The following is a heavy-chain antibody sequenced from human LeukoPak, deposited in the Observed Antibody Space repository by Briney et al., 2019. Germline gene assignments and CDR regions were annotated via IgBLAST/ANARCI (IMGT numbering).Heavy chain of an antibody. CDR2: IKQDGSEK. CDR1: GVTVRSWW. D-gene: IGHD2-15*01. Sequence: GGPLRLSCADSGVTVRSWWMRWVPQAPGKGLEWVANIKQDGSEKYYVDSVKGRFTISRDNAKNSLYLQMNSLRAEDTAVYYCARANSLGYWGQGTLVTVSS. CDR3: ARANSLGY. V-gene: IGHV3-7*01. J-gene: IGHJ4*02.